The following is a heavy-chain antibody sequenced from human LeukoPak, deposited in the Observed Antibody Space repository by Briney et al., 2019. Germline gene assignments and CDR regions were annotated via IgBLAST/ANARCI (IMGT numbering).Heavy chain of an antibody. J-gene: IGHJ4*02. Sequence: PETLSLTCAVYGGSFSGYYWSWIRQPPGKGLEWIGEINHSGSTNYNPSLKSRVTISVDTSRNQFSLKLSSVTAADTAVYYCARGVRRFDYGDYGLGYWGQGTLVTVSS. CDR3: ARGVRRFDYGDYGLGY. CDR1: GGSFSGYY. V-gene: IGHV4-34*01. CDR2: INHSGST. D-gene: IGHD4-17*01.